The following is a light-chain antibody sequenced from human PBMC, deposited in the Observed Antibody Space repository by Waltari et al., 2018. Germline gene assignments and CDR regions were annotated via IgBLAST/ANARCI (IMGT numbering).Light chain of an antibody. CDR3: HSRETLSTSL. CDR2: GPG. CDR1: TLRRYY. V-gene: IGLV3-19*01. Sequence: SSDLTQDPSVSVALGQTVRITFQGDTLRRYYASWYQKRPGQAPVLVLYGPGNRPSGIPDRFSGFTSGNTASLTITGAQAEDEANYYCHSRETLSTSLFGGGTSLTV. J-gene: IGLJ2*01.